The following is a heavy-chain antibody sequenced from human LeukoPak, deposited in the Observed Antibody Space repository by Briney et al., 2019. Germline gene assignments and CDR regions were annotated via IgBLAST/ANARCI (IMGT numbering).Heavy chain of an antibody. CDR3: ARGFVAVAGTIGY. D-gene: IGHD6-19*01. V-gene: IGHV1-2*02. CDR2: INPNSGGT. CDR1: GYTFTGYY. J-gene: IGHJ4*02. Sequence: GASVKVSRKASGYTFTGYYMHWVRRAPGQGLEWMGWINPNSGGTNYAQKFQGRVTMTRDTSISTAYMELSRLRSDDTAVYYCARGFVAVAGTIGYWGQGTLVTVSS.